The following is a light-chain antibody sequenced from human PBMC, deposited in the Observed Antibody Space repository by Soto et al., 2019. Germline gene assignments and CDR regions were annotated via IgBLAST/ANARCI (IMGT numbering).Light chain of an antibody. Sequence: EIVMTQSPATLSLSPGERATLSCRASQTIDNTLAWYQRKPGQAPRLLIYDSSTRATAVPARFSGSGYGTDFTLTISSLQSEDFAVYYCKHYNYWPYTFGQGTKVDIK. CDR2: DSS. CDR3: KHYNYWPYT. J-gene: IGKJ2*01. CDR1: QTIDNT. V-gene: IGKV3-15*01.